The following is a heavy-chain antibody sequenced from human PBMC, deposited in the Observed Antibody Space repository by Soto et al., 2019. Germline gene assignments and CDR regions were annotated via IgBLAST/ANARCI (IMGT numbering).Heavy chain of an antibody. V-gene: IGHV3-21*01. CDR1: GFTFSSYS. J-gene: IGHJ6*02. CDR3: GTGPGNYYYYGMDV. CDR2: ISSSSSYI. D-gene: IGHD1-1*01. Sequence: GGSLRLSCAASGFTFSSYSMNWVRQAPGKGLEWVSSISSSSSYIYYADSVKGRFTISRDNAKNSLYLQMNSLRAEDTAVYYCGTGPGNYYYYGMDVWGQGTTVTVSS.